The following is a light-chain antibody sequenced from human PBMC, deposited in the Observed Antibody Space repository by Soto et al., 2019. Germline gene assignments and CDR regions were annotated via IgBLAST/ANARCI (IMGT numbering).Light chain of an antibody. V-gene: IGLV2-14*01. J-gene: IGLJ1*01. Sequence: QSALTQPASVSGSPGQWIAISCTGSSSDVGFSNYVSWYQQHPGEVPKLIIFEVSNRPSGVSNRFSGSKSGTTASLTISGLQADDADDYYCSSYTTSSTRVFGTGTKVTVL. CDR2: EVS. CDR3: SSYTTSSTRV. CDR1: SSDVGFSNY.